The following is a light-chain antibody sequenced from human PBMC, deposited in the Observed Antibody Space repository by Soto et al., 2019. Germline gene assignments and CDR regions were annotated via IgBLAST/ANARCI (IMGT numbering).Light chain of an antibody. J-gene: IGKJ1*01. Sequence: EIVLTQSPGTLSLSPGERATLSCRASQSVSSTFLAWYQQKPGQAPRLLVYGASSRATGIPDRFSGSGPGTDFTLTISRLEPEDFAVYYCQQYENSPWTFGQGTKVEI. V-gene: IGKV3-20*01. CDR2: GAS. CDR1: QSVSSTF. CDR3: QQYENSPWT.